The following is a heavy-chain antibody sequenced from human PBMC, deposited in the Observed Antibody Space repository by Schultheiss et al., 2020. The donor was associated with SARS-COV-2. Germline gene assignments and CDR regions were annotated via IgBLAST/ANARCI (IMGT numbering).Heavy chain of an antibody. CDR2: INHSGST. Sequence: SETLSLTCTVSGGSISSGGYYWSWIRQPPGKGLEWIGEINHSGSTNYNPSLKSRVTISVDTSKNQFSLKLSSVTAADTAVYYCARGPIGGFDYWGQGTLVTVSS. CDR3: ARGPIGGFDY. J-gene: IGHJ4*02. CDR1: GGSISSGGYY. D-gene: IGHD3-10*01. V-gene: IGHV4-39*07.